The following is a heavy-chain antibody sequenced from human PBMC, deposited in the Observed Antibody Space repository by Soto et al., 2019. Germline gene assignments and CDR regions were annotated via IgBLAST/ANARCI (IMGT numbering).Heavy chain of an antibody. Sequence: GGFLRVSCAASGFTFSSDDMHWVRQATGKGLEWVSAIGTAGDTYYPGSVKGRFTISRENAKNSLYLQMNSLRAEDTAVYYCARGSPRDRSGWYPTYFDYWGQGTLVTVSS. V-gene: IGHV3-13*01. CDR3: ARGSPRDRSGWYPTYFDY. D-gene: IGHD6-19*01. CDR1: GFTFSSDD. CDR2: IGTAGDT. J-gene: IGHJ4*02.